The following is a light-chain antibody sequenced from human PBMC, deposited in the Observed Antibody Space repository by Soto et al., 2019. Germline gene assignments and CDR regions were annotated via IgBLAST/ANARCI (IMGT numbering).Light chain of an antibody. J-gene: IGKJ1*01. CDR2: GAS. Sequence: EIVMTQSPATLSVSPGERATLSCRASQSVSNNLAWYQQKPGRAPRLLIYGASSRATGIPARFIGNGSGTEFTLTISSLQSEDFAVYYCQQYKNGWTFGQGTKVDI. CDR1: QSVSNN. V-gene: IGKV3-15*01. CDR3: QQYKNGWT.